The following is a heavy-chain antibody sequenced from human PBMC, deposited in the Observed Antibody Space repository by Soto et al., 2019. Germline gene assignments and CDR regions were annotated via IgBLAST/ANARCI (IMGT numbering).Heavy chain of an antibody. J-gene: IGHJ6*02. CDR3: ARVRGVPAVYGMDV. Sequence: PSETLSLTCTVSGGSISSYYWSWIRQPPGKGLEWIGYIYYSGSTNYNPSRKSRVTISVDTSKNQFSLKLSSVTAADTAVYYCARVRGVPAVYGMDVWGPGTTVTVSS. D-gene: IGHD2-2*01. V-gene: IGHV4-59*01. CDR2: IYYSGST. CDR1: GGSISSYY.